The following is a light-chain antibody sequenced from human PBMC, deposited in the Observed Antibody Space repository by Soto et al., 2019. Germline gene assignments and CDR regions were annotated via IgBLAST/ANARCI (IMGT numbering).Light chain of an antibody. J-gene: IGLJ2*01. CDR2: LDN. CDR1: SSNIRGNS. Sequence: QSVLTQPPSASGTPGQRVTISCSGSSSNIRGNSVYWYQHLPGKAPKLLMYLDNQRPSGVPDRFSGSKSGTSASLAISGLRSEDEAHYYCAAWDDSLSGPVFGGGTKLTVL. V-gene: IGLV1-47*02. CDR3: AAWDDSLSGPV.